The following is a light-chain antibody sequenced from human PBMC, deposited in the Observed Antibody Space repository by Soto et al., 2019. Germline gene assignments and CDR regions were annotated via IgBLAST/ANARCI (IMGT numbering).Light chain of an antibody. CDR1: QSVSSSY. CDR3: PHYGSSPQLT. CDR2: GAS. V-gene: IGKV3-20*01. J-gene: IGKJ4*01. Sequence: EIVLPQSPGTLSLSPRERATLSCRASQSVSSSYLAWYQQKPGQAPRLLIYGASSRATGSPDRVSASGSGRDNTLNISRLEPEDFAAYYGPHYGSSPQLTFGGGTKVE.